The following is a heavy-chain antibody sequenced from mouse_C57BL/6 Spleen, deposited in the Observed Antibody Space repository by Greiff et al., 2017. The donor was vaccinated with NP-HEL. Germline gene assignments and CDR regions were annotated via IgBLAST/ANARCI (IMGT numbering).Heavy chain of an antibody. D-gene: IGHD1-1*01. V-gene: IGHV1-61*01. Sequence: VQLQQPGAELVRPGSSVKLSCKASGYTFTSYWMDWVKQRPGQGLEWIGNIYPSDSETHYNQKFKDKATLTVDKSSSPAYMQLSSLTSEDSAVYYCARDYGSSDGAMDYWGQGTSVTVSS. J-gene: IGHJ4*01. CDR3: ARDYGSSDGAMDY. CDR2: IYPSDSET. CDR1: GYTFTSYW.